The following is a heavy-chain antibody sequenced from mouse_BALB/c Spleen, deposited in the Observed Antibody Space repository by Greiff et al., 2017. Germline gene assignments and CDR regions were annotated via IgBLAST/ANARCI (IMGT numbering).Heavy chain of an antibody. CDR3: ATAYYRYDGYFDV. J-gene: IGHJ1*01. V-gene: IGHV1-4*01. Sequence: VQLQESGAELARPGASVKMSCKASGYTFTSYTMHWVKQRPGQGLEWIGYINPSSGYTNYNQKFKDKATLTADKSSSTAYMQLSSLTSEDSAVYYCATAYYRYDGYFDVWGAGTTVTVSS. CDR1: GYTFTSYT. CDR2: INPSSGYT. D-gene: IGHD2-14*01.